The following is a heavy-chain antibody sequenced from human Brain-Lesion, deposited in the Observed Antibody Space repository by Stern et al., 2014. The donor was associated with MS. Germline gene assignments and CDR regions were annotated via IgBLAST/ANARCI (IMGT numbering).Heavy chain of an antibody. CDR1: GFTFDDYA. CDR2: ISWNSGNN. D-gene: IGHD1-14*01. CDR3: ARDITGSSAYFAY. Sequence: VQLGQSGGDLVQPGRSLRLSCAAFGFTFDDYAMHWVRQAPGKGPEWVAGISWNSGNNGYADSVKGRFTTSTEKAYSPPYFQLHSLRPEDTALYYCARDITGSSAYFAYWGQGTLVTVSS. J-gene: IGHJ4*02. V-gene: IGHV3-9*01.